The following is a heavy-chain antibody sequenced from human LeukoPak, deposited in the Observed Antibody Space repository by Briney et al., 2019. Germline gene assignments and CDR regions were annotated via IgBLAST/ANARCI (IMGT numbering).Heavy chain of an antibody. D-gene: IGHD1-26*01. V-gene: IGHV3-49*04. CDR3: PRDGSGMHYGMDV. Sequence: GRSLTLVWTAAGITAGDERMRWARQAAGEGKEWVGFIRGKVEGGTTEYAASVKGRFTLPRDDSTRIAYLQVNSLKTEHPAVYYCPRDGSGMHYGMDVWGQGTTATVPS. J-gene: IGHJ6*02. CDR1: GITAGDER. CDR2: IRGKVEGGTT.